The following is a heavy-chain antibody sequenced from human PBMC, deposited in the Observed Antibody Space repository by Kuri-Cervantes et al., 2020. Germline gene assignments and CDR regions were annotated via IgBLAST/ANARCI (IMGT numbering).Heavy chain of an antibody. Sequence: GSLRLSCTVSGGSISTYYWTWIRQPPGQGLGWIGYIYYTGSTTYNPSLKSRVTISVDTSKNQFSLKLSSVTAADTAVYYCARVKIRGSYQRGYYFDYWGQGTLVTVSS. CDR1: GGSISTYY. V-gene: IGHV4-59*12. CDR2: IYYTGST. J-gene: IGHJ4*02. CDR3: ARVKIRGSYQRGYYFDY. D-gene: IGHD1-26*01.